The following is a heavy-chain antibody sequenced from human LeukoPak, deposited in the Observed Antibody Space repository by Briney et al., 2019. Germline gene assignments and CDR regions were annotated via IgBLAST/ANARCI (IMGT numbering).Heavy chain of an antibody. D-gene: IGHD2-2*02. Sequence: GGSLRLSCAASGFTVSSNYMSWVRQAPGKGLEWVSVIYSDGSTYYADSVKGRFTISRDNSKNTLYLQMNSLRAEDTAVYYCAKDTRVVPAAIGDYWGQGTLVTVSS. CDR3: AKDTRVVPAAIGDY. J-gene: IGHJ4*02. V-gene: IGHV3-53*01. CDR1: GFTVSSNY. CDR2: IYSDGST.